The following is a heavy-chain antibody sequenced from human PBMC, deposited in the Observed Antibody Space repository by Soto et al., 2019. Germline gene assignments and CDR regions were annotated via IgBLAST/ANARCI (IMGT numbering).Heavy chain of an antibody. V-gene: IGHV3-64D*08. J-gene: IGHJ4*02. CDR1: GFTFSSYA. CDR3: VKVDTGIEYYFDY. D-gene: IGHD5-18*01. CDR2: IRSNGGST. Sequence: GGSLRLSCSASGFTFSSYAMHWVRQAPGKGLEYVSAIRSNGGSTYYADSVKGRFTISRDNSKNTLYLQMSSLRAEDTAVYYCVKVDTGIEYYFDYWGQGTLVTVSS.